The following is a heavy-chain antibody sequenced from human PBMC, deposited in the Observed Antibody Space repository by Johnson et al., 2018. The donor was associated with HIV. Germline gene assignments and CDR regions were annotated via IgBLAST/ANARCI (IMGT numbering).Heavy chain of an antibody. J-gene: IGHJ3*01. Sequence: GLEWVAFIRYDGSNKYYADSVKGRFTISRDNSKNTLYLQMNSLRAEDTAVYYCAKGRGYDYDALDFWGQGTMVTVSS. V-gene: IGHV3-30*02. D-gene: IGHD5-12*01. CDR2: IRYDGSNK. CDR3: AKGRGYDYDALDF.